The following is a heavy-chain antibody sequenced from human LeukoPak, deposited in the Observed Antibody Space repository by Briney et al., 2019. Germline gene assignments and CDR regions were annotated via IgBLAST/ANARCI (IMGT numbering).Heavy chain of an antibody. CDR1: GFTFSSYG. CDR3: AKDREVGATTSASGY. Sequence: GGSLRLSCAASGFTFSSYGMHWVRQAPGKGLEWVAVISYDGSNKYYADSVKGRFTISRDNSKNTLYLQMNSLRAEDAAVYYCAKDREVGATTSASGYWGQGTLVTVSS. CDR2: ISYDGSNK. V-gene: IGHV3-30*18. J-gene: IGHJ4*02. D-gene: IGHD1-26*01.